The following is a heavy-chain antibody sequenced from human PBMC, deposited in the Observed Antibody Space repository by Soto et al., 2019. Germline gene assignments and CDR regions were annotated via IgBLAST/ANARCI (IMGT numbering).Heavy chain of an antibody. CDR2: ISYDGSNK. D-gene: IGHD3-9*01. CDR3: AKDVYDILTGPDY. J-gene: IGHJ4*02. V-gene: IGHV3-30*18. CDR1: GFTFSSYG. Sequence: GGSLRLSCAASGFTFSSYGMHWVRQAPGKGLEWVAVISYDGSNKYYADSVKGRFTISRDNSKNTLYLQMNSLRAEDTAVYYCAKDVYDILTGPDYWGQGT.